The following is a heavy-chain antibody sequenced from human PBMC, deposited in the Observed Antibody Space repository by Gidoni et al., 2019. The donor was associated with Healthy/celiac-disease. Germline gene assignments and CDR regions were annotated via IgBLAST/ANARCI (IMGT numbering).Heavy chain of an antibody. CDR3: ARSADYYDSSGYYSLAFDI. CDR1: GFTFSSYW. D-gene: IGHD3-22*01. V-gene: IGHV3-7*01. Sequence: EVQLVESGGGLVQPGGSLRLSCAASGFTFSSYWLSWVRQAPGKGLEWVANIKQDGSEKDYVDSVKGRFTISRDNAKNSLYLQMNSLRAEDTAVYYCARSADYYDSSGYYSLAFDIWGQGTMVTVSS. CDR2: IKQDGSEK. J-gene: IGHJ3*02.